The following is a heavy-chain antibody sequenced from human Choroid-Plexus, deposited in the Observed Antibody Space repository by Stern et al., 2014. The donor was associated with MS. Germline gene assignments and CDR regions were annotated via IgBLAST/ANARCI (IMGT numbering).Heavy chain of an antibody. CDR2: IYYSGST. J-gene: IGHJ4*02. D-gene: IGHD3-22*01. CDR1: GGSISSGGYY. V-gene: IGHV4-31*03. CDR3: ARGPPDYYDSSGYYTY. Sequence: VQLVESGPGLVKPSQTLSLTCTVSGGSISSGGYYWSWIRQHPGKGLEWIVYIYYSGSTYYNPSLKSRVSISVDTSKNQFSLKLSSVTAADTAVYYCARGPPDYYDSSGYYTYWGQGTLVTVSS.